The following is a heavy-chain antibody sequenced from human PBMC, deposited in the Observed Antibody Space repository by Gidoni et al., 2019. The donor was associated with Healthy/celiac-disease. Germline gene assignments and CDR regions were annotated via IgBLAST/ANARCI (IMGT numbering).Heavy chain of an antibody. D-gene: IGHD6-19*01. CDR2: MSWNSGSI. CDR1: GLTFDDYA. Sequence: EVQLVESGGGLVQPGRSLRLACAASGLTFDDYAMHWVRQAPGKGREWVSGMSWNSGSIGYADSVKGRFTISRDNAKNSLYLQMNSLRAEDTALYYCAKDMGEQWLVGPLDYYYGMDVWGQGTTVTVSS. J-gene: IGHJ6*02. CDR3: AKDMGEQWLVGPLDYYYGMDV. V-gene: IGHV3-9*01.